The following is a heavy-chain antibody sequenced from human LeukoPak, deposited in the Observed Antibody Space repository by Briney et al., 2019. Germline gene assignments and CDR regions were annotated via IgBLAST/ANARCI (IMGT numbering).Heavy chain of an antibody. J-gene: IGHJ4*02. CDR3: ARARATVAIDY. CDR2: IYYSGST. D-gene: IGHD5-12*01. V-gene: IGHV4-39*01. Sequence: WETLSLTSTVSGGSISSSTYYWGWIRQPPGKGLEWIGSIYYSGSTYYNPSLKSRVTISVDTSKNQFSLKMRSVTAADTAVYYCARARATVAIDYWGQGRLVTVSS. CDR1: GGSISSSTYY.